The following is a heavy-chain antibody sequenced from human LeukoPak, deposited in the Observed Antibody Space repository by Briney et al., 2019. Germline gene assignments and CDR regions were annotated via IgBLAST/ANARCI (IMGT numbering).Heavy chain of an antibody. V-gene: IGHV4-31*03. Sequence: SQTLSLTRTVSGGSISSGGYYWSWIRQHPGKGLEWIGYIYYSGSTYYNPSLKSRVTISVDTSKNQFSLKLSSVTAADTAVYYCARSWGDGINWFDPWGQGTLVTVSS. CDR2: IYYSGST. J-gene: IGHJ5*02. CDR3: ARSWGDGINWFDP. D-gene: IGHD3-16*01. CDR1: GGSISSGGYY.